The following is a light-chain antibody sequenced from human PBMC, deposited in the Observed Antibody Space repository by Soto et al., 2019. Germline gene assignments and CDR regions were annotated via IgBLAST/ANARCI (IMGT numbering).Light chain of an antibody. CDR3: CSCVGRGTFSAV. Sequence: QSALTQPASVSGSPGQSITISCTGTSNDLGSYNLVSWYQQHPGKAPKLMIYEGTRRPSGVSNRFSGSKSGNTASLTISGLQAEDEADYYCCSCVGRGTFSAVFGGGTKLTVL. V-gene: IGLV2-23*03. J-gene: IGLJ2*01. CDR1: SNDLGSYNL. CDR2: EGT.